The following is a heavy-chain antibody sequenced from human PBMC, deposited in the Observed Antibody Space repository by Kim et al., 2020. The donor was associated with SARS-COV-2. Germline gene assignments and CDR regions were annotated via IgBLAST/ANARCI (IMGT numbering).Heavy chain of an antibody. Sequence: GGSLRLSCAASGFTFSSYSMNWVRQAPGKGLEWVSSISSSSSYIYYADSVKGRFTISRDNAKNSLYLQMNSLRAEDTAVYYCARVWFGELLYGGMDVWGQGTTVTVSS. D-gene: IGHD3-10*01. CDR1: GFTFSSYS. CDR2: ISSSSSYI. CDR3: ARVWFGELLYGGMDV. V-gene: IGHV3-21*01. J-gene: IGHJ6*02.